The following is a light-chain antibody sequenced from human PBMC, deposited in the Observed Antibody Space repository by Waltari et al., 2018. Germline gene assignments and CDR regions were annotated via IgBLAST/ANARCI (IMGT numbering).Light chain of an antibody. CDR1: SGHSSST. CDR2: VNSDGSH. J-gene: IGLJ2*01. V-gene: IGLV4-69*01. CDR3: QTWGTGIHVV. Sequence: QLVLTQSPSASASLGASVTLTCTLSSGHSSSTIAWPQQQPGKGPRYLMKVNSDGSHSKGGGIPDRFSGSSSGAERYLTISSLQSEDEADYYCQTWGTGIHVVFGGGTKLTVL.